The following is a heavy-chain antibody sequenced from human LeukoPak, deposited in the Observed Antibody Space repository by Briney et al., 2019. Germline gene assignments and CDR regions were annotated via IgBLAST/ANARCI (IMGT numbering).Heavy chain of an antibody. J-gene: IGHJ4*02. Sequence: GGSLRLSCVASGFTFSNSGMSWVRQAPGKGLEWVSAISTTSTETHYADSVKGRFTISRDNSKNTLSLQMSSLRAEDTALYYCAKGSGNGYGSGPFDYWGQGILVTVSS. V-gene: IGHV3-23*01. CDR2: ISTTSTET. CDR3: AKGSGNGYGSGPFDY. CDR1: GFTFSNSG. D-gene: IGHD3-10*01.